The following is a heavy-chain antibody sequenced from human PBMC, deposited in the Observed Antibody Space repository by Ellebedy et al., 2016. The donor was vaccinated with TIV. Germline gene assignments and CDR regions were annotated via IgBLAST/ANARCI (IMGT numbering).Heavy chain of an antibody. D-gene: IGHD4-17*01. CDR3: AKFPSVTTPGVDF. J-gene: IGHJ4*02. V-gene: IGHV3-23*01. CDR2: IGGSGGRA. CDR1: GFTFSTYA. Sequence: PGGSLRLSCAASGFTFSTYALTWVRQAQGRGLEWVSAIGGSGGRATYADSVRSRFTISRDNSKSNLFLYMNNLRAEDTAVYYCAKFPSVTTPGVDFWGQGTLVTVSS.